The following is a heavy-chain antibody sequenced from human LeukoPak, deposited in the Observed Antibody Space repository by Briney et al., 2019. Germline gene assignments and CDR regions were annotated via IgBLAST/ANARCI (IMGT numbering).Heavy chain of an antibody. D-gene: IGHD3-10*01. V-gene: IGHV4-34*01. CDR1: GGSFSGYY. Sequence: PSETLSLTCAVYGGSFSGYYWSWIRQPPGKGLEWIGEINHSGSTNYNPSLKSRVTISVDTSKNQFSLKLSSVTAADTAVYYCARYMVRGVILAPPFDYWGQGTLVTVSS. CDR2: INHSGST. CDR3: ARYMVRGVILAPPFDY. J-gene: IGHJ4*02.